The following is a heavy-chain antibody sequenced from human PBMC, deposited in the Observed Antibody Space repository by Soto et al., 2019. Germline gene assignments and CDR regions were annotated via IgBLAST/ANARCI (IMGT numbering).Heavy chain of an antibody. Sequence: QVHLVESGGGVVQPGRYLRLSCAASGFTFNKYSMHWVRQAPGKGLERVAVITNDGNTKYYADSVKGRFTISRENSKNTLYLQTNTLRPGDTGVSYGARDDLVYWGQGTLVTVSS. D-gene: IGHD2-21*01. V-gene: IGHV3-30-3*01. J-gene: IGHJ4*02. CDR1: GFTFNKYS. CDR2: ITNDGNTK. CDR3: ARDDLVY.